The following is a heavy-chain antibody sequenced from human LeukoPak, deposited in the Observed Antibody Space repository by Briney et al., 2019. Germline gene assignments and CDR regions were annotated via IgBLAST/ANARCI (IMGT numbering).Heavy chain of an antibody. J-gene: IGHJ3*02. CDR3: ATYWRYFDWLLSDI. D-gene: IGHD3-9*01. CDR2: INSDGSST. Sequence: GGSLRLSCAASGFTFSSYWMHWVRQAPGKGLVWVSRINSDGSSTNYADSVKGRFTISRDNAKNSLYLQMNSLRGEDTAVYYCATYWRYFDWLLSDIWGLGTMVTVSS. CDR1: GFTFSSYW. V-gene: IGHV3-74*01.